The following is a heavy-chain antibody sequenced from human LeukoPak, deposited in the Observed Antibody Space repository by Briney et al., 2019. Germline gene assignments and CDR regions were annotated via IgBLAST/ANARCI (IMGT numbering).Heavy chain of an antibody. V-gene: IGHV4-38-2*01. CDR2: IYHSGST. D-gene: IGHD2-2*01. J-gene: IGHJ3*02. CDR3: ARSVAKTLGYCSSTSCYGLHAFDI. Sequence: SETLSLTCAVSGYSISSGYYWGWIRQPPGKGLEWIGSIYHSGSTYYNPSLKRRVTISVDTSKNQFSLKLSSVPAADTAVYYCARSVAKTLGYCSSTSCYGLHAFDIWGQGTMVTVSS. CDR1: GYSISSGYY.